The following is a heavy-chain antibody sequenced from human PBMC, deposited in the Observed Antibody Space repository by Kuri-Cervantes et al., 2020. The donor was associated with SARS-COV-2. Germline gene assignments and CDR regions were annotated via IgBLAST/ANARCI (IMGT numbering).Heavy chain of an antibody. D-gene: IGHD3-16*01. CDR2: ISAYNGNT. CDR1: GYTFTSYG. V-gene: IGHV1-18*01. J-gene: IGHJ6*02. CDR3: ARVGGQLGYYYYGMDG. Sequence: ASVKVSCKASGYTFTSYGVSWVRQAPGQGLEWTGWISAYNGNTNYAQKLQGRVTMTPDTSTSTAYMELRSLRSDGPAVYYCARVGGQLGYYYYGMDGWGQGTTVTVSS.